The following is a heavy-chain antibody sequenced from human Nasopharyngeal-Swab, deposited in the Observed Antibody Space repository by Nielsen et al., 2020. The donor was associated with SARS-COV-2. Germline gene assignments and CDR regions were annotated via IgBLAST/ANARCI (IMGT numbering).Heavy chain of an antibody. CDR3: ARDLVYYGSGSAVDY. J-gene: IGHJ4*02. CDR1: GFTFATYN. CDR2: IANRYDDT. D-gene: IGHD3-10*01. V-gene: IGHV3-21*01. Sequence: GESLKISCAASGFTFATYNMNWVRQAPGKGLEWVSTIANRYDDTYYSDSMGGRVTVSRDNSQNTLYLHVNSLRAEDTAVYYCARDLVYYGSGSAVDYWGQGTLVTVSS.